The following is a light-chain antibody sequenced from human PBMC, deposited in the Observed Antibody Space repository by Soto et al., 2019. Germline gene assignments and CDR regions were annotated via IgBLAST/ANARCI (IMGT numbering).Light chain of an antibody. CDR2: DSS. V-gene: IGKV3-11*01. CDR3: QQRNNWPT. Sequence: EIVLTQFPATLSLSPGDTATLSCRARQSVRTYLAWYQQKPGQPPRVLIYDSSNRATGIPARFSGSGSGTDFTLTISSLEPEDFAVYYCQQRNNWPTFGQGTKLEIK. J-gene: IGKJ2*01. CDR1: QSVRTY.